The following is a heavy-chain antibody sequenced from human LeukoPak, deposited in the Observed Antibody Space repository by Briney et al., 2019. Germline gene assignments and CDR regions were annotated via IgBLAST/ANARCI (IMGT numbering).Heavy chain of an antibody. D-gene: IGHD1-20*01. CDR2: INQSGST. CDR1: GGSFSGYY. V-gene: IGHV4-34*01. Sequence: SETLSLTCSVYGGSFSGYYWSWIRQPPGKGLEWIGEINQSGSTNYNPSLKSRVTISVDTSKNQFSLKLSSVTAADTAVYYCARYYNWNYYFDYWGQGTLVTVSS. J-gene: IGHJ4*02. CDR3: ARYYNWNYYFDY.